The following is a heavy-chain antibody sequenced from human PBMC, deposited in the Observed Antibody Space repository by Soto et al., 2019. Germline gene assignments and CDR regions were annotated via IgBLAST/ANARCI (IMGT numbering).Heavy chain of an antibody. CDR1: GGTISSFG. CDR3: ARSFTKSRRGGVAFDY. V-gene: IGHV1-69*01. Sequence: QVQLVQSGAEVKKPGSSVKVSCTTSGGTISSFGMNWVRQAPGQGREWMGGIVPIDGSTKYAEKFQGRVTITADASTSTVYMDLSSLRSEYTAVYYCARSFTKSRRGGVAFDYWGQGTLLTVS. J-gene: IGHJ4*02. D-gene: IGHD3-3*01. CDR2: IVPIDGST.